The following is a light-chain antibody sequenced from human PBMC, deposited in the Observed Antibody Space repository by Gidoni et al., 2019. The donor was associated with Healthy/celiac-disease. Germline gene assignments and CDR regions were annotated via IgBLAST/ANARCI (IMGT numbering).Light chain of an antibody. Sequence: EIVLTQSPGTLSLSPGERATLSCRAIQSVSSSYLAWYQQKPGQAPRLLIYGASSRATGLPDSFSGSGSGTDFTLTISRLEPEDFAVYYCQQYDSSPVTFGPGTKVDIK. CDR1: QSVSSSY. V-gene: IGKV3-20*01. CDR2: GAS. CDR3: QQYDSSPVT. J-gene: IGKJ3*01.